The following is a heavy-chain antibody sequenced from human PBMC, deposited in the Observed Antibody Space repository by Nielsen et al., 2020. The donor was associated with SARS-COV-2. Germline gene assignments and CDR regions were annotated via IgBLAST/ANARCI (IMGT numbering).Heavy chain of an antibody. CDR3: ARHFYGGDQNPWDN. D-gene: IGHD4-23*01. CDR1: GGSINSYY. V-gene: IGHV4-59*08. CDR2: IYYSGST. J-gene: IGHJ4*02. Sequence: SETLSLTCSVSGGSINSYYWSWIRQPPGKGLEWIGDIYYSGSTNYNPSLKSRVSISVDTSKNQFSLKLSSVTAADTAVYYCARHFYGGDQNPWDNWGQGTLVTVSA.